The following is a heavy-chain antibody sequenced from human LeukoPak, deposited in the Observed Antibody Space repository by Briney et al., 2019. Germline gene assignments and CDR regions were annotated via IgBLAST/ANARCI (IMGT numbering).Heavy chain of an antibody. D-gene: IGHD6-6*01. CDR1: GFTFDDYA. V-gene: IGHV3-9*01. CDR3: AKEDSSSLGYNWFDP. CDR2: ISWNSGSI. J-gene: IGHJ5*02. Sequence: QSGGSLRLSCAASGFTFDDYAMHWVRQAPGKGLEWVSGISWNSGSIGYADSVKGRFTISSDNAKNSLYLQMNSLRAEDTALYYCAKEDSSSLGYNWFDPWGQGTLVTVSS.